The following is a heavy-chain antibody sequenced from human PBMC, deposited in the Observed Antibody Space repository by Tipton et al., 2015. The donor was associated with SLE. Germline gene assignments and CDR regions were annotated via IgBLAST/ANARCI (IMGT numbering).Heavy chain of an antibody. J-gene: IGHJ4*02. CDR1: GFTFSDYW. CDR3: ARGDANSGDY. CDR2: IKQDGSER. D-gene: IGHD5-24*01. V-gene: IGHV3-7*04. Sequence: GSLRLSCVASGFTFSDYWMSWVRQAPGKGLEWVANIKQDGSERYYVDSVRGRFTISRDNANNSLYLQMNSLRDEDTAVYYCARGDANSGDYWGQGTLATVSS.